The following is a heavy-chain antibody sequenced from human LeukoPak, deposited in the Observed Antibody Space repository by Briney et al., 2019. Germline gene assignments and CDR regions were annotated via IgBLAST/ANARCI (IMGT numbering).Heavy chain of an antibody. Sequence: GGSLRLSCAASGFTFSSYAMGWVRQAPGKGLEWISAISNSGGSTYYADSVKGRFTISRDNSKNTLYLQMNSLRAEDTAVHYCAKKSLSATPPLGWGQGTLVTVSS. J-gene: IGHJ4*02. V-gene: IGHV3-23*01. CDR3: AKKSLSATPPLG. CDR2: ISNSGGST. CDR1: GFTFSSYA. D-gene: IGHD1-14*01.